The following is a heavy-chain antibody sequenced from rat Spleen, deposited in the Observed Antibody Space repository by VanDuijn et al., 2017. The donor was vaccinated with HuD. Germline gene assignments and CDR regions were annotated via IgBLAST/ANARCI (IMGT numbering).Heavy chain of an antibody. CDR3: ASSGDYSDY. D-gene: IGHD1-1*01. J-gene: IGHJ2*01. V-gene: IGHV4-2*01. Sequence: EVKLVESGGGLVQPGRSLKLSCVASGFNFNDYYMGWVRQAPGKGLEWIGEINKDSSIINYSPSFKDKFTISRDNAQNTLYLQMSKLGSEDTAIYYCASSGDYSDYWGQGVMVTVSS. CDR1: GFNFNDYY. CDR2: INKDSSII.